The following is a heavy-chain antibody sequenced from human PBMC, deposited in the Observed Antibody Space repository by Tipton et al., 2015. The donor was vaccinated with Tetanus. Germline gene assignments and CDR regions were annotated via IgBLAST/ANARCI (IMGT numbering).Heavy chain of an antibody. CDR2: IYPGDSDT. J-gene: IGHJ2*01. V-gene: IGHV5-51*07. D-gene: IGHD4-17*01. Sequence: QLVQSGAEVKKPGESLKISCKGSGYSFTSYWIGWVHQMPGKGLEWMGIIYPGDSDTRYSPSFQGQVTISADKSISTAYLQWSSLKASDTAMYYCARHNGDPIRGWYFDLWGRGTLVTVSS. CDR3: ARHNGDPIRGWYFDL. CDR1: GYSFTSYW.